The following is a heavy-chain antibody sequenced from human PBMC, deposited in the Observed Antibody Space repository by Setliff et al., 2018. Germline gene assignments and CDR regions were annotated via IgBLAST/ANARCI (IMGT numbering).Heavy chain of an antibody. CDR2: ISASGDTT. J-gene: IGHJ4*02. D-gene: IGHD3-22*01. V-gene: IGHV3-23*01. CDR1: GYTSSSYA. CDR3: TISPLLNYYDSSGVIDY. Sequence: GSLRLSCAASGYTSSSYAMTWVRQAPGKGLEWVSIISASGDTTYYADSVKGRFTISRDNSKNTLYLQMNSLRAEDTAVYYCTISPLLNYYDSSGVIDYWGQGTLVTVSS.